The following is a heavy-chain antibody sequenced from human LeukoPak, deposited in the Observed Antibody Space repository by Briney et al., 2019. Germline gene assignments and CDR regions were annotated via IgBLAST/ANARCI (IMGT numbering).Heavy chain of an antibody. CDR1: GYTFTDYY. V-gene: IGHV1-2*02. J-gene: IGHJ5*02. CDR2: INPNSGGT. D-gene: IGHD3-10*01. CDR3: AREYGRCWSDP. Sequence: AASVKVSCKASGYTFTDYYIHWVRQAPGQGLEWMGWINPNSGGTNYAQKFQGRVTMTRDTSISTAYMELSSLRSEDTAVYYCAREYGRCWSDPWGQGTLVTVSS.